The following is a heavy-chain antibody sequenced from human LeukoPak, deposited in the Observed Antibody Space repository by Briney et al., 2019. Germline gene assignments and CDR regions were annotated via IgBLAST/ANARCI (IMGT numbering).Heavy chain of an antibody. V-gene: IGHV3-23*01. Sequence: PSETLSLTCTVSGGSISSYYWSWIRQPPGKGLEWVSAISGSGGSTYYADSVKGRFTISRDNSKNTLYLQMNSLRAEDTAVYYCAKLKYMVRGAADYWGQGTLVTVSS. J-gene: IGHJ4*02. CDR3: AKLKYMVRGAADY. CDR1: GGSISSYY. D-gene: IGHD3-10*01. CDR2: ISGSGGST.